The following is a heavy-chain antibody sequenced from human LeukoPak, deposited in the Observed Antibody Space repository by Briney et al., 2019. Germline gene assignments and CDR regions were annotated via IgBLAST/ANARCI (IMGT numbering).Heavy chain of an antibody. J-gene: IGHJ4*02. Sequence: GGSLRLSCAASGFTFSNYAMSWVRQAPGKGLEWVSAISSSGRTTYYADSVKGRFTISRDNAKSTLYLQSNSLRAEDTAVYYCAKYDVKTLSDWGQGTLVTVSS. D-gene: IGHD1-1*01. CDR3: AKYDVKTLSD. CDR1: GFTFSNYA. CDR2: ISSSGRTT. V-gene: IGHV3-23*01.